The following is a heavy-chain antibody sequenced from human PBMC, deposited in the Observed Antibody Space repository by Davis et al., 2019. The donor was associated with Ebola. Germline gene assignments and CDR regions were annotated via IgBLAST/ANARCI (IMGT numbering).Heavy chain of an antibody. V-gene: IGHV1-18*01. CDR1: GYTFTSYG. CDR2: ISAYNGNT. J-gene: IGHJ6*02. Sequence: ASVPVTCKASGYTFTSYGISWVRQAPGQGLEWMGWISAYNGNTNYAQKLQGRVTITADESTSTAYMELSSLRTKDTAVYYCARSTNVGRSWYGGDCYYDGMDVWGQGTTVTVSS. CDR3: ARSTNVGRSWYGGDCYYDGMDV. D-gene: IGHD6-13*01.